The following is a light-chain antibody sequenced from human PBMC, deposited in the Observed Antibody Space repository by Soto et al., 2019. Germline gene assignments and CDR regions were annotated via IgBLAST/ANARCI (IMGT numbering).Light chain of an antibody. CDR1: SSNIGAGYD. CDR2: GNS. Sequence: QSVLTQPPSVSGAPGQRVTISCTGSSSNIGAGYDVHWYQQLPGTAPKLLIYGNSNRPSGVPDRFSGSKSGTSVSLAITGLQAEDEADYYCQSYDSSLSGCVVFGGGTKLTVL. J-gene: IGLJ2*01. V-gene: IGLV1-40*01. CDR3: QSYDSSLSGCVV.